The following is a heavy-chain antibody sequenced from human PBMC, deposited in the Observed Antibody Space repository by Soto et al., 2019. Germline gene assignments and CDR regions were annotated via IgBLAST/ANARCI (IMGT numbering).Heavy chain of an antibody. V-gene: IGHV4-34*01. CDR2: INHSGST. J-gene: IGHJ6*02. Sequence: TSETLSLTCAVYGGSFRGYYCSWIRQPPGKGLEWIGEINHSGSTNYNPSLKSRVTISVDTSKNQFSLKLSSVTAADTAVYYCARSRGYGMDVWGQGTTVTVSS. CDR3: ARSRGYGMDV. CDR1: GGSFRGYY. D-gene: IGHD3-10*01.